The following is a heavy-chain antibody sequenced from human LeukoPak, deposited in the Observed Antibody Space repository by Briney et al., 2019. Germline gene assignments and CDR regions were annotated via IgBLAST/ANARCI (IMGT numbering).Heavy chain of an antibody. CDR1: GWSFNDYY. V-gene: IGHV4-34*01. J-gene: IGHJ5*02. CDR3: ARGQVPAARGYNWFDP. Sequence: SETLSLTCAVYGWSFNDYYWNWIRQPPAKGLEWIGEINARGDTNYNPSLKSRVTISVDTSKKQFSLRLTSMIAADTALYYCARGQVPAARGYNWFDPWGQGTLVTVSS. D-gene: IGHD2-2*01. CDR2: INARGDT.